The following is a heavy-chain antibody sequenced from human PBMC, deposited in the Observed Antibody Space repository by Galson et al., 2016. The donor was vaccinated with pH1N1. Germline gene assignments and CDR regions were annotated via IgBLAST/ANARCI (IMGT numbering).Heavy chain of an antibody. V-gene: IGHV4-39*07. Sequence: TLSLTCTVSGGSISSSTYYWGWIRQPPGKGLEWIASISNSGSTYYKPSLKSRVTISVDTSKNQFSLMLTSMTAADTAVYYCAKEGQWYGGNWFDPWGQGTLVTVSS. CDR3: AKEGQWYGGNWFDP. CDR2: ISNSGST. J-gene: IGHJ5*02. D-gene: IGHD3-10*01. CDR1: GGSISSSTYY.